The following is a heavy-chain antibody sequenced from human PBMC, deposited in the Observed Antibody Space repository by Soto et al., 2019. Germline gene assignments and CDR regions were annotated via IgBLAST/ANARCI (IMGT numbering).Heavy chain of an antibody. CDR3: ARARFESIAAAGTGLDY. CDR1: GFAFSSYA. V-gene: IGHV3-30-3*01. J-gene: IGHJ4*02. Sequence: GGSLRLSCAASGFAFSSYAMHWVRQAPGKGLEWVAVISYDGSNKYYADSVKGRFTISRDNSKNTLYLQMNSLRAEDTAVYYCARARFESIAAAGTGLDYWGQGTLVTVSS. D-gene: IGHD6-13*01. CDR2: ISYDGSNK.